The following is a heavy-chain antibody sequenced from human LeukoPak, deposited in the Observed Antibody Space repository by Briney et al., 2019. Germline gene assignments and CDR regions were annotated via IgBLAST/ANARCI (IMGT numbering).Heavy chain of an antibody. V-gene: IGHV3-21*01. D-gene: IGHD5-18*01. Sequence: GGSLRLSCAASGFTFSSYSMNWVRQAPGKGLEWVSSISNTDNSIYYADSVKGRFTISRDNANNSLYLQMNSLRAEDTAVYYCARDRGYSYGLPDYWGQGTLVTVSS. CDR1: GFTFSSYS. CDR2: ISNTDNSI. CDR3: ARDRGYSYGLPDY. J-gene: IGHJ4*02.